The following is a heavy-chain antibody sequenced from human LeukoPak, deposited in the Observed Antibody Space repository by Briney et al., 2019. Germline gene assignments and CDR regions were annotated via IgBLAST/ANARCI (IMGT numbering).Heavy chain of an antibody. CDR3: ARDQGSSWYAY. J-gene: IGHJ4*02. CDR1: GGSISSYY. Sequence: PSETLSLTCTVSGGSISSYYWSWIRQPPGKGLEWIGYIYYSGSTNYNPSLKSRVTISVDTSKNQFSLKLSSVTAADTAVYYCARDQGSSWYAYWGQGTLVTASS. D-gene: IGHD6-13*01. CDR2: IYYSGST. V-gene: IGHV4-59*01.